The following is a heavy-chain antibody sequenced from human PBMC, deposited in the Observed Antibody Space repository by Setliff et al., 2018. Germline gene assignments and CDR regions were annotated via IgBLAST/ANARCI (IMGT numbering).Heavy chain of an antibody. CDR2: INAGNGHT. CDR1: GYTFTTYA. D-gene: IGHD3-10*01. CDR3: ARGRRFGEYWFDP. V-gene: IGHV1-3*03. J-gene: IGHJ5*02. Sequence: ASVKVSCNASGYTFTTYAIHWVRQAPGQGLEWMGWINAGNGHTKYSLEFQGRVTISSDTAASTAYMQLSSLRSEDTAVYYCARGRRFGEYWFDPWGQGTLVTVSS.